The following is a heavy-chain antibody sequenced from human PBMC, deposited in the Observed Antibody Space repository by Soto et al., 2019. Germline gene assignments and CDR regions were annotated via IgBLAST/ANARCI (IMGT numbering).Heavy chain of an antibody. Sequence: QVQLQESGPGLVKPSQTLSLTCTVSGGSISSGGYYWSWIRQHPGKGLEWIGYIYYSGSTYYNPSLKGRVPISVETSKNQFSLKLSSVTAADTAVYYCAGGLLVVPADGWFDPWGQGTLVTVSS. CDR2: IYYSGST. V-gene: IGHV4-31*03. D-gene: IGHD2-2*01. J-gene: IGHJ5*02. CDR3: AGGLLVVPADGWFDP. CDR1: GGSISSGGYY.